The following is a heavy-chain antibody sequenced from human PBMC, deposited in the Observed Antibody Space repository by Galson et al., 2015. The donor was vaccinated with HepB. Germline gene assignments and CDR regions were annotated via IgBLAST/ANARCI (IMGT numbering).Heavy chain of an antibody. Sequence: LSLTCAVYGGSFSGYYWSWIRQPPGKGLEWIGEINHSGSTNYNPSLKSRVTISVDTSKNQFSLKLSSVTAADTAVYYCARDPMPPYPGEFYDYWGQGTLVTVSS. V-gene: IGHV4-34*01. CDR1: GGSFSGYY. CDR3: ARDPMPPYPGEFYDY. D-gene: IGHD3-10*01. J-gene: IGHJ4*02. CDR2: INHSGST.